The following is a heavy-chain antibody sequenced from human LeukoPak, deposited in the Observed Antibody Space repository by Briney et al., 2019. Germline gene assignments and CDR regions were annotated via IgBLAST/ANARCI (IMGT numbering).Heavy chain of an antibody. CDR3: ARVRGDILTGYSNYYYGMDV. V-gene: IGHV3-30*04. CDR1: GFTFSSYA. J-gene: IGHJ6*04. CDR2: IAYDGSNK. Sequence: GRSLRLSCAASGFTFSSYAMHWVRQAPGKGLEGVAVIAYDGSNKYYADSVKGRFTISRDNSKNKLYLQMNSLRAEDTAVYYCARVRGDILTGYSNYYYGMDVWGKGTTVTVSS. D-gene: IGHD3-9*01.